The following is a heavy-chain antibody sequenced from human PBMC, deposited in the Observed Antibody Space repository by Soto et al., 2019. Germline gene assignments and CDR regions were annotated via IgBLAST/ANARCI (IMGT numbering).Heavy chain of an antibody. V-gene: IGHV1-69*06. J-gene: IGHJ4*02. Sequence: QVQLVQSGAEVKKPGSSVKVSCKASGGTFSSYAISWVRQAPGQGLEWMGGIIPIFGTANYAQKFQGRVTITADKSTSTDYMELSSLRSEDTAVYYCARARPIGYCSSTSCYPFDYWGQGTLVTVSS. CDR1: GGTFSSYA. D-gene: IGHD2-2*01. CDR2: IIPIFGTA. CDR3: ARARPIGYCSSTSCYPFDY.